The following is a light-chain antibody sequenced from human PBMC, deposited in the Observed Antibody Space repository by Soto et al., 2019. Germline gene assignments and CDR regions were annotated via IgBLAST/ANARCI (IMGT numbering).Light chain of an antibody. CDR1: STDVL. J-gene: IGLJ1*01. CDR3: SSYTSTSTDV. V-gene: IGLV2-14*01. CDR2: EVS. Sequence: QSALTQPASVSGSPGQSITISCNGTSTDVLSWYQQHPGKAPKLIIYEVSNRPSGISTRFSGSKSGNTASLTISGLQAEDEADYYCSSYTSTSTDVFGPETKLTVL.